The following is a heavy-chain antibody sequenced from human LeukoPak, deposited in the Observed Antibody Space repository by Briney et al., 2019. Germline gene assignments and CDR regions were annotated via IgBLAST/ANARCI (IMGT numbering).Heavy chain of an antibody. J-gene: IGHJ6*03. CDR2: IFYSGST. V-gene: IGHV4-39*07. CDR1: SGSISTSNYY. CDR3: ARTFIGDNYYYYYMDV. Sequence: SETLSLTCTVSSGSISTSNYYWGWVRQPPGKALEWIGNIFYSGSTYYSPSLKSRVTISVDTSKNQFSLKLSSVTAADTAVYYCARTFIGDNYYYYYMDVWGKGTTVTVS. D-gene: IGHD3-10*01.